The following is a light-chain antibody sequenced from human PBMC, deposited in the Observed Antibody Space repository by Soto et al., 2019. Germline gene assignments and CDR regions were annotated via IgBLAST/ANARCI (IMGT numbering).Light chain of an antibody. V-gene: IGKV3-20*01. CDR1: QSVSSSY. Sequence: ETGLTQSQAPLPFPSGAGATSLSRASQSVSSSYLAWYQQKRGQAPSLLMYGASRRATGIPERFSGSGSGTDFTLTISRLEPEDFAVYYCQQYGSSPRTFGQGTKVDI. CDR3: QQYGSSPRT. CDR2: GAS. J-gene: IGKJ1*01.